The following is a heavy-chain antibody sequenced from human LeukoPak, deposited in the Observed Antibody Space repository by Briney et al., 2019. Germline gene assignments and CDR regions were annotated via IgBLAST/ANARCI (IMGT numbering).Heavy chain of an antibody. CDR1: GFSLSDYT. V-gene: IGHV3-48*01. CDR3: ARGPPLFDP. Sequence: GGSLRLSCAASGFSLSDYTMTWVRQAPGKGLEWISYIDISSTSTYYADSVGGRFTISRDNAKNSLYLQMTSLRAEDTAVYYCARGPPLFDPWGQGTLVTVSS. J-gene: IGHJ5*02. CDR2: IDISSTST.